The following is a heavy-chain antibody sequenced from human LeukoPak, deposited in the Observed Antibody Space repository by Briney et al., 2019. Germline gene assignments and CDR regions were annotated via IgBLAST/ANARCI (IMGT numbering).Heavy chain of an antibody. Sequence: SETLSLTCTVSGGSISSYYWSWIRQPPGKGLEWIGYIYYSGSTNYNPSLKSRVTISVDTSKNQSSLKLSSVTAADTAVYHCASLRERSYYARGFDYWGRGTLVTVSS. J-gene: IGHJ4*02. CDR2: IYYSGST. CDR1: GGSISSYY. V-gene: IGHV4-59*08. CDR3: ASLRERSYYARGFDY. D-gene: IGHD1-26*01.